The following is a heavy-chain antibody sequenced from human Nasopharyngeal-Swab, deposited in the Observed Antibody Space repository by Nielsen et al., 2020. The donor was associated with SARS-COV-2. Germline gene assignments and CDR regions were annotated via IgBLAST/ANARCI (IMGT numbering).Heavy chain of an antibody. CDR3: TRVDVHDAFDM. CDR1: GFTLSNYW. D-gene: IGHD3-16*01. J-gene: IGHJ3*02. V-gene: IGHV3-74*01. Sequence: SCAAPGFTLSNYWIHWVRQTPGKGPLWVSRINTDASRTRYADSVKGRFTISRDNAKNTVYLQMNSLRGEDTAVYYCTRVDVHDAFDMWGQGTMVTVSS. CDR2: INTDASRT.